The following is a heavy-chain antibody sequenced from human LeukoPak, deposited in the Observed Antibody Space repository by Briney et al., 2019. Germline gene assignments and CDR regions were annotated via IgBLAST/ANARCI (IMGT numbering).Heavy chain of an antibody. V-gene: IGHV3-11*01. J-gene: IGHJ4*02. D-gene: IGHD6-13*01. CDR1: GFTFSDYY. CDR2: ISSSGCTI. CDR3: ARFALGTAAGTTGEDY. Sequence: GGSLRLSCAASGFTFSDYYMSWIRQAPGKGLEWVSYISSSGCTIYYADSVKGRFTISRDNAKNSLYLQMNSLRAEDTAVYYCARFALGTAAGTTGEDYWGQGTLVTVSS.